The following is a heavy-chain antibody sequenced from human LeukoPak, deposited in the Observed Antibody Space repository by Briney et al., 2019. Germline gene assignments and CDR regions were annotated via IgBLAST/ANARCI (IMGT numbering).Heavy chain of an antibody. V-gene: IGHV3-11*01. CDR3: ARAPGVERADF. J-gene: IGHJ4*02. Sequence: GGSLRLSCAASGFTFSDYYMSWIRQAPGKGLEWVSYISSSGSTIYYADSVKGRFTISRDNAKNSLYLQMNSLRSEDTAIYYCARAPGVERADFWGQGTLVTVSS. CDR2: ISSSGSTI. D-gene: IGHD1-1*01. CDR1: GFTFSDYY.